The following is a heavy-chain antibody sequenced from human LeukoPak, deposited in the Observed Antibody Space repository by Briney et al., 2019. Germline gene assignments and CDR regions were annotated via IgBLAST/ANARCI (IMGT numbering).Heavy chain of an antibody. CDR3: VKFVRYYFDY. CDR1: GFTFSTSG. V-gene: IGHV3-30*18. Sequence: PGGSLTLSCAASGFTFSTSGMHWLRQAPGKGLEWVAVISYDGGNTYYADSVKGRFTISRDNSKNTVFLQMHSLRGDDTAVHYCVKFVRYYFDYWGQGTLVTVSS. J-gene: IGHJ4*02. CDR2: ISYDGGNT. D-gene: IGHD3-10*02.